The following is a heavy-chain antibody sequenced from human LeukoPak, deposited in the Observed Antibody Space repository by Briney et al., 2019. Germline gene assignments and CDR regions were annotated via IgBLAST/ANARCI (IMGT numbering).Heavy chain of an antibody. CDR1: GGSISSSSYY. Sequence: PSETLSLTCTVSGGSISSSSYYWGWIRQPPGKGLEWIGSIYYSGSTYYNPSLKSRVTISVDTSKNQFSLKLSSVTAADTAVYYCARSSDGYRVRWEVHFDYWGQGTLVTVSS. CDR2: IYYSGST. D-gene: IGHD5-18*01. CDR3: ARSSDGYRVRWEVHFDY. V-gene: IGHV4-39*01. J-gene: IGHJ4*02.